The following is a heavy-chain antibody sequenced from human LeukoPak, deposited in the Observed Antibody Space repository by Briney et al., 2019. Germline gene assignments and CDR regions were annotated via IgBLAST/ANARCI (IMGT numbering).Heavy chain of an antibody. J-gene: IGHJ1*01. CDR3: ARGLRDSSGREYFQG. V-gene: IGHV1-8*01. CDR2: MNPNSGST. Sequence: ASVTVSCKASGYTFTSYDINWVRQATGQGLEWMGWMNPNSGSTGYAQKFQGRVTMTRNTSISTAYMELSSLRSEDTAVYYCARGLRDSSGREYFQGWGQGTLVTASS. CDR1: GYTFTSYD. D-gene: IGHD3-22*01.